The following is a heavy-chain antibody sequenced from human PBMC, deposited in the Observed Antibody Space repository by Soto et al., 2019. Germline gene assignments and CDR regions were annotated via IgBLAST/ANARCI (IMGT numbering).Heavy chain of an antibody. CDR3: AKDRDPDGIWTFDS. CDR2: IHSGGKT. D-gene: IGHD3-9*01. Sequence: EMQLLESGGDLVQPGGSLRLSCAASGFTFSNFAMAWLRQAPGRGLEWVSEIHSGGKTFYADSMKGRVTISRDNSKNTLYLQMNRLRVDDTALYFCAKDRDPDGIWTFDSWGQGTLVTVSS. J-gene: IGHJ4*02. CDR1: GFTFSNFA. V-gene: IGHV3-23*01.